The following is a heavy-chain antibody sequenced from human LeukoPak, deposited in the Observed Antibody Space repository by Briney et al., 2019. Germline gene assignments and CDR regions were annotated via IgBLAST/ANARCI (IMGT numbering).Heavy chain of an antibody. J-gene: IGHJ4*02. CDR2: TYYRSKWYN. CDR1: GDSVSSNSAA. CDR3: ARATSPIRFGQFNIDY. D-gene: IGHD3-10*01. V-gene: IGHV6-1*01. Sequence: SQTLSLTCAISGDSVSSNSAAWNWIRQSPSRGLEWLGRTYYRSKWYNDYAVSVKSRMSINPDTSKNQFSLQLYSVTPEDTAVYYCARATSPIRFGQFNIDYWGQGTLVTVSS.